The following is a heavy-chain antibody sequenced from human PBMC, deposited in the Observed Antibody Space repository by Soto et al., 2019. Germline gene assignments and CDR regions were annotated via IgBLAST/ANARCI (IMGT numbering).Heavy chain of an antibody. CDR1: GYNFNAFY. CDR3: ARVALGYDYADV. D-gene: IGHD4-17*01. CDR2: INPSGDVT. V-gene: IGHV1-46*02. Sequence: ASVKVSCKAFGYNFNAFYMHWVRQAPGQGLEWMGVINPSGDVTSYAQKLQGRVTMTRDTSTSTVYMELSSLRSEDTAVYYCARVALGYDYADVWGQGTAVTVAS. J-gene: IGHJ6*02.